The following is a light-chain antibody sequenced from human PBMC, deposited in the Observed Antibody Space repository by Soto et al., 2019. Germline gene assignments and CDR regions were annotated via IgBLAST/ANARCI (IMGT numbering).Light chain of an antibody. CDR2: STN. CDR1: SGSVSTSFY. V-gene: IGLV8-61*01. J-gene: IGLJ3*02. Sequence: QAVVTQEPSFSVSPGGTVTLTCGLSSGSVSTSFYPSWYQHTPGQAPRTLIHSTNTRSSGVPNRFSGSILGNKAALTITGAQADDESDYYCGLYMGSGIWVFGGGTQLTVL. CDR3: GLYMGSGIWV.